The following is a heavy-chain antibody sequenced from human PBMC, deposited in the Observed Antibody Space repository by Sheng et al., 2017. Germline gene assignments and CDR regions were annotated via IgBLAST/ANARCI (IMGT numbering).Heavy chain of an antibody. D-gene: IGHD3-9*01. CDR1: GYTFTNYG. J-gene: IGHJ4*02. CDR3: ARAYYDILTGHTDFDY. V-gene: IGHV1-18*01. Sequence: QVQLVQSGAEVKKPGASVKVSCKASGYTFTNYGVSWVRQAPGQGLEWMGWISAYNGNTNYAQKVQGRVTMTTDTSTRTAYMELRSLRSDDTAVYYCARAYYDILTGHTDFDYWGQGTLVTVSS. CDR2: ISAYNGNT.